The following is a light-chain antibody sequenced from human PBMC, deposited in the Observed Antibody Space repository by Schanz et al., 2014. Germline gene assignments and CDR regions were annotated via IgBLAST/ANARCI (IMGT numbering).Light chain of an antibody. CDR3: QQYYSWPPLT. J-gene: IGKJ4*01. CDR1: QSVSSSY. V-gene: IGKV3-15*01. CDR2: AAS. Sequence: EIVLTQSPGTLSLSPGERATLSCRASQSVSSSYLAWYQQKPGQAPRLLVYAASTRATAIPARFSGSGSGTEFTLTISSLQSEDFAVYYCQQYYSWPPLTFGGGTKV.